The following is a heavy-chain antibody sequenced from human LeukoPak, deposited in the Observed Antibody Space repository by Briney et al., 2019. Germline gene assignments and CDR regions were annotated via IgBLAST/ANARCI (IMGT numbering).Heavy chain of an antibody. J-gene: IGHJ4*02. V-gene: IGHV3-48*03. CDR3: ASLAAEEEDY. Sequence: LSLTCAVSGGSVSSGNWWNWVRQAPGKGLEWVSYISNSGRTIYYADSVKGRFTISRDNAKNSLYLQMNSLRAEDTAVYYCASLAAEEEDYWSQGTLVTVSS. CDR1: GGSVSSGN. CDR2: ISNSGRTI. D-gene: IGHD6-13*01.